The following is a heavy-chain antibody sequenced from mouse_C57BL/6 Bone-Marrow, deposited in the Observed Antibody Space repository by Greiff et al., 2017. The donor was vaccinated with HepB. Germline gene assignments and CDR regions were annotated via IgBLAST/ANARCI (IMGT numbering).Heavy chain of an antibody. V-gene: IGHV1-82*01. D-gene: IGHD1-1*01. CDR2: IYPGDGDT. CDR3: ALITTVVAFDY. Sequence: VQLQQSGPELVKPGASVKISCKASGYAFSSSWMNWVKQRPGKGLEWIGRIYPGDGDTNYNGKFKGKATLTADKSSSTAYMQLSSLTSEDSAVYFCALITTVVAFDYWGQGTTLTSSS. CDR1: GYAFSSSW. J-gene: IGHJ2*01.